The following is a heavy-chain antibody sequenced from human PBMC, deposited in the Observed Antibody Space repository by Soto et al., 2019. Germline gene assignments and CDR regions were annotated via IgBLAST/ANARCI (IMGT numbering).Heavy chain of an antibody. CDR2: IIPIFGTA. J-gene: IGHJ5*02. CDR3: ARADYGYFSNHLDAP. D-gene: IGHD4-17*01. CDR1: GGTFSSYA. V-gene: IGHV1-69*01. Sequence: QVQLVQSGAEVKKPGSAVKVSCKASGGTFSSYAISLVRQAPGQGLEWMGGIIPIFGTANYAQQFQGRVTITADDSTTTAYMELISLRSEDTAVSSCARADYGYFSNHLDAPWGQGTLVTVSS.